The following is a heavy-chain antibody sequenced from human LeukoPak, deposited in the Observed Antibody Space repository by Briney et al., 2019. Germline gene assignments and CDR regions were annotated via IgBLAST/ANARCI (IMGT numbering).Heavy chain of an antibody. CDR1: GFTFSSYA. CDR2: ISYDGSNK. CDR3: ARELVGPDTAVDYYYGMDV. V-gene: IGHV3-30-3*01. J-gene: IGHJ6*02. Sequence: GGSLRLSCAASGFTFSSYAMHWVRQAPGKGLEWVAVISYDGSNKYYADSVKGRFTISRDNSKNTLYLQMNSLRAEDTAVYYCARELVGPDTAVDYYYGMDVWGQGTTVTVSS. D-gene: IGHD5-18*01.